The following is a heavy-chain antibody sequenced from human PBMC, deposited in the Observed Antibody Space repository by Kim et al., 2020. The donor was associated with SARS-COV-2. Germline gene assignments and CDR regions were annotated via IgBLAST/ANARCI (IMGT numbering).Heavy chain of an antibody. V-gene: IGHV3-11*05. J-gene: IGHJ5*01. Sequence: GGSLRLSCAASGFTFSDYYMSRIRQAPGKGLEWISYISGSSSYIDYADSVKGRFTISRDNARNSLYLQMNSLRVEDTAVYYCAREDLNWFDSWGQGTLVT. CDR1: GFTFSDYY. CDR3: AREDLNWFDS. CDR2: ISGSSSYI.